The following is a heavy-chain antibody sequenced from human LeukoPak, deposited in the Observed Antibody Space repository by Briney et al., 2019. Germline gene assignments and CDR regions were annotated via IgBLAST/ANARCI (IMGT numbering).Heavy chain of an antibody. D-gene: IGHD1-26*01. CDR1: EFTFSNYD. Sequence: QPGGSLRLSCAASEFTFSNYDMNWVRQAPGKGLEWVSAISGSGDRTNNADSVKGRFTISRDNSKNTLFLQMDSLRAEDTAVYYCAKDPKVGAGPFDYWGQGTLVTVSS. CDR2: ISGSGDRT. J-gene: IGHJ4*02. CDR3: AKDPKVGAGPFDY. V-gene: IGHV3-23*01.